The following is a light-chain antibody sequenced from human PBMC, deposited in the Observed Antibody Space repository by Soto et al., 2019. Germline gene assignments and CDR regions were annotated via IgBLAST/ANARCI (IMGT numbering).Light chain of an antibody. V-gene: IGKV3-20*01. Sequence: EIALTQSPATLALSPGERATLSCRASQSVSSSYLAWYQQKPVQAPRLLIYGASTRATGIPSRFSGSGSGTEFTLTISSLQSEDFAVYYCQQYVTSPWAFGQGTKVDIK. CDR3: QQYVTSPWA. CDR1: QSVSSSY. J-gene: IGKJ1*01. CDR2: GAS.